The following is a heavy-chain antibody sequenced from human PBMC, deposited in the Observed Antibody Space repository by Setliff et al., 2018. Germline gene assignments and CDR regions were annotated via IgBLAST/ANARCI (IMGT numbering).Heavy chain of an antibody. J-gene: IGHJ6*02. CDR2: IYYSGST. CDR3: SRGRVVVIGNYYYYYGMDV. Sequence: NPSETLSLTCTVSGYSISSGYIWGWIRQPPGKGLEWIGSIYYSGSTYYNPSLKSRVTISLDTSKNQFSLKLVSVTAAATAVYYCSRGRVVVIGNYYYYYGMDVWGQGTTVTVSS. CDR1: GYSISSGYI. D-gene: IGHD2-15*01. V-gene: IGHV4-38-2*02.